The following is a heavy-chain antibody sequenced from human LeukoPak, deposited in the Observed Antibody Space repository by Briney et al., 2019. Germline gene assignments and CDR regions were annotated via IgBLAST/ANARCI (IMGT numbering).Heavy chain of an antibody. D-gene: IGHD3-22*01. CDR2: IYYCGST. CDR1: VGSISSGGYY. CDR3: ARLAAPRPWYYYDSSGYYYFDY. J-gene: IGHJ4*02. Sequence: SETLSLTCTVSVGSISSGGYYWSWIRRHPEKGLEWIWYIYYCGSTYYNPSLKSHVTISVDTSKDQSSLKLSSVTAADTAVYYCARLAAPRPWYYYDSSGYYYFDYWGQGTLVTVSS. V-gene: IGHV4-31*01.